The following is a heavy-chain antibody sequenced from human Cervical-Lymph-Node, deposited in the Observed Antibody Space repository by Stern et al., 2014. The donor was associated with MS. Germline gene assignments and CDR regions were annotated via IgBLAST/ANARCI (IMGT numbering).Heavy chain of an antibody. CDR1: GFTFSSYG. CDR2: IWYDGSNK. V-gene: IGHV3-33*01. D-gene: IGHD6-13*01. Sequence: QVQLVQSGGGVVQPGRSLRLSCAASGFTFSSYGMHWVRQAPGKGLEWVAVIWYDGSNKYYADSVKGRFTISRDNSKNTLYLQMNSLRAEDTAVYYCARGWYARDYYYGMDVWGQGTTVTVSS. CDR3: ARGWYARDYYYGMDV. J-gene: IGHJ6*02.